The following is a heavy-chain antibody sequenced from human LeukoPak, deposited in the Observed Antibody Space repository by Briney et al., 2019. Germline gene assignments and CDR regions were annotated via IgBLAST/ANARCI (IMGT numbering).Heavy chain of an antibody. CDR2: MNLNSGNT. V-gene: IGHV1-8*01. D-gene: IGHD3-9*01. CDR3: ASGFNYDILTGYSLPSY. J-gene: IGHJ4*02. CDR1: GYTFTSYD. Sequence: ASVKVSCKASGYTFTSYDINWVRQATGQGLEWMGWMNLNSGNTGYAQKFQGRVTMTRNTSISTAYMELSSLRSEDTAVYYCASGFNYDILTGYSLPSYWGQGTLVTVSS.